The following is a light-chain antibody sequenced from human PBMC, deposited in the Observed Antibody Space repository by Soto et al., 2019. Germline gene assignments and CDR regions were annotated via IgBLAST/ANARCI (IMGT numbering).Light chain of an antibody. CDR3: HHCGGSQT. CDR1: QSISSSS. V-gene: IGKV3-20*01. Sequence: EIVLTQSPGTLSLSPGERATLSCRASQSISSSSLVWYQQKPGQAPRLLIYGASSRATGIPDRFSGSGSGTVFTLTISRLEPEGFAVYFCHHCGGSQTFGQGTKVETK. J-gene: IGKJ1*01. CDR2: GAS.